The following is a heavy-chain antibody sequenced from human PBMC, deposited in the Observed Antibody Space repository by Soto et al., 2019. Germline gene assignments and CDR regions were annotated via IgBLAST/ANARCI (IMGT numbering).Heavy chain of an antibody. Sequence: QVQLHESGPGLLKPSETLSLTCTVSDASTSGYYWGWIRQPPGRGLEWIGYISDSGSATYNPSLKSRVPSFVHSSPNDFSLELTSVSAADTAVYYCARAGRNVRSPYSGGWYYFDSWGQGTLVTVSS. D-gene: IGHD6-13*01. J-gene: IGHJ4*02. CDR2: ISDSGSA. CDR3: ARAGRNVRSPYSGGWYYFDS. V-gene: IGHV4-59*01. CDR1: DASTSGYY.